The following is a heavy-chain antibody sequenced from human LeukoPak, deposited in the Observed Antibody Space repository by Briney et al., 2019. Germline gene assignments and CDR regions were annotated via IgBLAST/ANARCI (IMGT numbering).Heavy chain of an antibody. CDR3: ARSTASSFYYMDV. Sequence: TLSLTCTVSGGSISSGSYYWSWIRQPAGKGLEWIGRIYTSGSTNYNPSLKSRVTISVDTSKNQFALKLSSVTAADTAVYYCARSTASSFYYMDVWGKGTTVTVSS. CDR2: IYTSGST. J-gene: IGHJ6*03. D-gene: IGHD2-8*02. V-gene: IGHV4-61*02. CDR1: GGSISSGSYY.